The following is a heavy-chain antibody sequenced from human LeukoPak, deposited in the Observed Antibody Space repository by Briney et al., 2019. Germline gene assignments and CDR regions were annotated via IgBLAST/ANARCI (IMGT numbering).Heavy chain of an antibody. CDR3: AKPEGSDYYYPPSDAFDI. J-gene: IGHJ3*02. V-gene: IGHV3-30*18. CDR2: ISYDGSNQ. CDR1: GGSITSYY. D-gene: IGHD4-17*01. Sequence: LSLTCTVSGGSITSYYWSWIRQPPGKGLEWVAIISYDGSNQYYVDSVKGRFTISRDNSKNTLYLQMISLRAEDTAIYYCAKPEGSDYYYPPSDAFDIWGQGTMVTVSS.